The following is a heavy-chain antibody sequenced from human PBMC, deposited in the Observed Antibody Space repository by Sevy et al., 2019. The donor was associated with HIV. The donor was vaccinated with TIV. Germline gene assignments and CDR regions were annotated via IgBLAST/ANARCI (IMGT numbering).Heavy chain of an antibody. CDR2: IYYSGAT. V-gene: IGHV4-59*01. D-gene: IGHD5-18*01. J-gene: IGHJ4*02. Sequence: SETLSLTCTVSGGSISSYYWNWIRQAPGKGLEWNGYIYYSGATNYNPSLKTRATISLDTSNSLFSLRLTSVTAADTAVYFCARGIYSYGYWREFDYWGQGTLVTVSS. CDR1: GGSISSYY. CDR3: ARGIYSYGYWREFDY.